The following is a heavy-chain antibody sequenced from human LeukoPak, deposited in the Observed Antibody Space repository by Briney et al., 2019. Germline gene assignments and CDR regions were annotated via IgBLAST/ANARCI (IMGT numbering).Heavy chain of an antibody. CDR1: GFTFDDYA. CDR3: ARDRGDSSTSWNS. CDR2: ISWNSGSI. J-gene: IGHJ4*02. V-gene: IGHV3-9*01. D-gene: IGHD6-19*01. Sequence: HSGRSLRLSCAASGFTFDDYAMHWVRQAPGKGLEWVSGISWNSGSIGYADSVKGRFTISRDNAKNSLYLQMNSLRAEDTAVYYCARDRGDSSTSWNSWGQGTLVTVSS.